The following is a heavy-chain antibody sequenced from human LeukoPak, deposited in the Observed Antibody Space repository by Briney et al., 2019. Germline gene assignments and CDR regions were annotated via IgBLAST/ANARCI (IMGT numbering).Heavy chain of an antibody. CDR1: GYTFTSYG. CDR3: ARDLYRDSLPVSWFDP. J-gene: IGHJ5*02. CDR2: ISDYNGNT. V-gene: IGHV1-18*01. D-gene: IGHD4-11*01. Sequence: EASVKVSCKVSGYTFTSYGISWVRQAPGQGLEWMGWISDYNGNTNYAQKLQGRVTMTTDTSTSTAYMELRSLRSDDTAVYYCARDLYRDSLPVSWFDPWGQGTLVTVSS.